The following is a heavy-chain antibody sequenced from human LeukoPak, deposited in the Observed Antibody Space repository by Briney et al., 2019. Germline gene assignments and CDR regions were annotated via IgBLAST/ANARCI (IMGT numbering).Heavy chain of an antibody. D-gene: IGHD2-15*01. CDR1: GDSISSYS. V-gene: IGHV4-59*08. Sequence: SETLSLTCTVSGDSISSYSWSRIRQPPGKGLEWIGYIYYSGSTNYNPSLKSRVTISVDTSKNQFSLKLSSVTTADTAVYYCARRYCSGGSCYPDYWGQGTLVTVSS. CDR2: IYYSGST. CDR3: ARRYCSGGSCYPDY. J-gene: IGHJ4*02.